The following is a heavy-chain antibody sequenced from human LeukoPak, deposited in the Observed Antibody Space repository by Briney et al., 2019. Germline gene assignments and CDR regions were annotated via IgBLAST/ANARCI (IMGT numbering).Heavy chain of an antibody. CDR3: ARHAHTVNWFDP. D-gene: IGHD2-2*02. CDR2: IYTSGST. CDR1: GGSISSYY. J-gene: IGHJ5*02. V-gene: IGHV4-4*09. Sequence: SETLSLTCTVSGGSISSYYWSWIRQPPGKGLAWIGYIYTSGSTNYNPSLKSRVTISVDTSKNQFSLKLSSVTAADTAVYYCARHAHTVNWFDPWGQGTLVTVSS.